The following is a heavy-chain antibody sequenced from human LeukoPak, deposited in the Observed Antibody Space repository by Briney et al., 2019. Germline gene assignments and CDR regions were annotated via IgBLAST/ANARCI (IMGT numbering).Heavy chain of an antibody. D-gene: IGHD3-10*01. J-gene: IGHJ4*02. CDR2: ISSSSSNI. CDR3: ARLYYYGSGSSDY. Sequence: GGSLRLSCEASGFXFSSYNMNWVRQAPGKGLEWISFISSSSSNIYYADSVKGRFTISRDNAKNSLYLQMNSLRDEDTAVYYCARLYYYGSGSSDYWGQGTLVTVSS. CDR1: GFXFSSYN. V-gene: IGHV3-48*02.